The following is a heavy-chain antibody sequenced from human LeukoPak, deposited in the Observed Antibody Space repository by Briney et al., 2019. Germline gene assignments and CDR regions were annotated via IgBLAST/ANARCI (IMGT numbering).Heavy chain of an antibody. V-gene: IGHV3-74*01. Sequence: PGGSLRLSCAASGFTFSSYWMHWVRQAPGKGLVWVSRINSDGSSTSYADSVKGRFTISRDNAKNTLYLQMNSLKAEDTAVYYCARPHYYDSSGYYPYYYYYGMDVWGQGTTVTVSS. D-gene: IGHD3-22*01. J-gene: IGHJ6*02. CDR1: GFTFSSYW. CDR3: ARPHYYDSSGYYPYYYYYGMDV. CDR2: INSDGSST.